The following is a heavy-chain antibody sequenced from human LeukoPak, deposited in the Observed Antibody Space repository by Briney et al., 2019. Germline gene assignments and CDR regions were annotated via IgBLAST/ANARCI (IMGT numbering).Heavy chain of an antibody. D-gene: IGHD6-19*01. CDR3: ANMGYSSGWYIY. CDR1: GFTFSSYA. Sequence: GGSLRLSCAASGFTFSSYAMSWVRQAPGKGLEWVSVIYSGGSTYYADSVKGRFTISRDNSKNTLYLQMNGLRAEDTAVYYCANMGYSSGWYIYWGQGTLVTVSS. CDR2: IYSGGST. V-gene: IGHV3-66*02. J-gene: IGHJ4*02.